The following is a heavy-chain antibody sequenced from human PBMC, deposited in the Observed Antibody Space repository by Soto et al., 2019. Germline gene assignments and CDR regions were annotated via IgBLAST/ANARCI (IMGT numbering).Heavy chain of an antibody. CDR3: AKRRSSGSHYVDY. D-gene: IGHD6-19*01. CDR1: GFTFSNYA. J-gene: IGHJ4*02. CDR2: VVDSGAST. Sequence: PGGSLRLSCAASGFTFSNYAMTWVRQAPGKRLEWVSSVVDSGASTYYADSVRGRFTISRDNSKNTLYLQMTSLRAEDTAVYYCAKRRSSGSHYVDYWGQGALVTVSS. V-gene: IGHV3-23*01.